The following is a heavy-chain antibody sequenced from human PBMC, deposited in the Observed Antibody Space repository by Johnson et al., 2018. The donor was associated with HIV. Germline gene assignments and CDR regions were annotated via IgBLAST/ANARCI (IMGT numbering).Heavy chain of an antibody. CDR2: IYTDGKT. CDR1: GFTFRSYW. D-gene: IGHD6-13*01. V-gene: IGHV3-66*01. CDR3: AKELAADGVDAFDI. Sequence: VQLVESGGGVVQPGRSLRLSCAASGFTFRSYWMSWVRQAPGKGLEWVSVIYTDGKTYYADSVRGRFTISRDSSNNTLYVQMNDLRAEDTALYYCAKELAADGVDAFDIWGQGTMVTVS. J-gene: IGHJ3*02.